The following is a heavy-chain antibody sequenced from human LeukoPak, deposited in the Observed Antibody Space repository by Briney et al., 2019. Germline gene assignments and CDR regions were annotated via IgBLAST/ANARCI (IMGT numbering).Heavy chain of an antibody. D-gene: IGHD3-10*01. CDR1: GYTFTSYG. V-gene: IGHV1-18*01. J-gene: IGHJ4*02. Sequence: ASVKVSCKASGYTFTSYGISWVRQAPGQGLEWMGWISAYNGNANYAQKLQGRVTMTTDTSTSTAYMELRSLRSDDTAVYYCARTPTYYYGSGSYFVLDYWGQGTLVTVSS. CDR2: ISAYNGNA. CDR3: ARTPTYYYGSGSYFVLDY.